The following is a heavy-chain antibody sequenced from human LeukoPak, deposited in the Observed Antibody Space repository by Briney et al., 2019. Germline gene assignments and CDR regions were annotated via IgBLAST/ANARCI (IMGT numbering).Heavy chain of an antibody. CDR1: GFSFSTYW. CDR3: ARDRGTMVVAMDY. Sequence: GGSLRLSCAASGFSFSTYWMHWVRQAPGKGLVWVSRINSDGSRTNYADSVKGRFTISRDNAKNSLYLQMNSLRAEDTAVYYCARDRGTMVVAMDYWGQGTLVTVSS. CDR2: INSDGSRT. J-gene: IGHJ4*02. D-gene: IGHD4/OR15-4a*01. V-gene: IGHV3-74*01.